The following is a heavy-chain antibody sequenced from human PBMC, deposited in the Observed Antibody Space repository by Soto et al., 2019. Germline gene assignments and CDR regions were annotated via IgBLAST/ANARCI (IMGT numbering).Heavy chain of an antibody. Sequence: EVQLVESGGGLVQPGRSLRLSCAASGLTFDDYAMHWVRQAPGKGLEWVSGISGNSGSIGYADSVKGRFTISRDTAKKSLYLQMNSLRAEDTALYYCAKDRLWFGESQIPRDAFDIWGQGTMVTVSS. V-gene: IGHV3-9*01. D-gene: IGHD3-10*01. J-gene: IGHJ3*02. CDR1: GLTFDDYA. CDR2: ISGNSGSI. CDR3: AKDRLWFGESQIPRDAFDI.